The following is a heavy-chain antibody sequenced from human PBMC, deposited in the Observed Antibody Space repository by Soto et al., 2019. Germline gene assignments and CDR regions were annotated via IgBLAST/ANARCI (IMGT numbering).Heavy chain of an antibody. D-gene: IGHD4-17*01. CDR1: GGTFSSYT. J-gene: IGHJ5*02. Sequence: QVQLVQSGAEVKKPGSSVKVSCKASGGTFSSYTISWVRQAPGQGLEWMGRIIPILGIANYAQKFQGRVTINADKSTSTAYMELSSLRSEDTAVYYCARAATVTTAWFDPWGQGTLVTVSS. V-gene: IGHV1-69*02. CDR2: IIPILGIA. CDR3: ARAATVTTAWFDP.